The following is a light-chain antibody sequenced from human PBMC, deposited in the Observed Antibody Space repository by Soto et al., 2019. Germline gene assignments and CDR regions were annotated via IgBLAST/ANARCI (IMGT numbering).Light chain of an antibody. CDR2: AAS. CDR3: QTYNSTPFT. Sequence: DIQMTQSPSSLSASVGDRVTITCRASQGISNYLAWYQQKPGKVPKLRIYAASTLQSGVPSRFSGSGSGTDFTLTISSLQPEDVATYYCQTYNSTPFTFGPGTKVDIK. V-gene: IGKV1-27*01. J-gene: IGKJ3*01. CDR1: QGISNY.